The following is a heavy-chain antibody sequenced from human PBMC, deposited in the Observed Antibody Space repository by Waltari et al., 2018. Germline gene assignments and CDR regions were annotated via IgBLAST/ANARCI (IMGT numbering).Heavy chain of an antibody. CDR2: INPNSGGT. V-gene: IGHV1-2*02. D-gene: IGHD2-2*01. CDR1: GYTFTDYY. J-gene: IGHJ5*02. Sequence: QVQLVQSGAEVKRPGASVKVSCKASGYTFTDYYIHWVRQAPGQGLEWMGWINPNSGGTSYVQKFQDRVTITRDTSISTAYMEVRRLRSDDTAVFYCARDIHLLPTVKVIPGTWGQGTLVTVSS. CDR3: ARDIHLLPTVKVIPGT.